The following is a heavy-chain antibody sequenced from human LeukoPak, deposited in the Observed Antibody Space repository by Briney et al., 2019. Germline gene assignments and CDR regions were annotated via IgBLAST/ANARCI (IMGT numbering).Heavy chain of an antibody. CDR1: GGSFSGYY. CDR3: ARGLGDYVGY. J-gene: IGHJ4*02. V-gene: IGHV4-34*01. Sequence: SETLSLTCAVYGGSFSGYYWSWIRQPPGKGLEWIGEINHSGSTNYNPSLKSRVTISVDTSKNQFSLKLSSVTAAVTAVYYCARGLGDYVGYWGQGTLVTVSS. CDR2: INHSGST.